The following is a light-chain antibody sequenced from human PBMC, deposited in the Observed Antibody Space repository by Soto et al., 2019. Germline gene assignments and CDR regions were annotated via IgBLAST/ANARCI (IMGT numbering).Light chain of an antibody. V-gene: IGKV3-11*01. J-gene: IGKJ1*01. CDR3: QQRSRWLLT. CDR1: QSVSSY. Sequence: EIVLTQSPATLSLSPGERATLSCRASQSVSSYLAWYQQKPGQAPRLLIYDASNRATGIPARFIGSGSGTAFTLTISSLEPEDFAVYYCQQRSRWLLTFGQGTKVEIK. CDR2: DAS.